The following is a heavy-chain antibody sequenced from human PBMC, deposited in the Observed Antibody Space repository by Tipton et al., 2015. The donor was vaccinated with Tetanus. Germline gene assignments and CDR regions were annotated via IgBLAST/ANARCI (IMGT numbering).Heavy chain of an antibody. CDR2: THHSGNT. J-gene: IGHJ3*02. D-gene: IGHD3-10*01. CDR1: GASLRGGDYH. CDR3: ARWGDASGSPNLYAFDI. Sequence: VKPSETLSLTCTVSGASLRGGDYHWSWIRQPPGKGLEWIGYTHHSGNTKYNPSLSGRVTTSVDTSKNQFSLKISSLTAADTAVYYCARWGDASGSPNLYAFDIWGQGTMVSVSS. V-gene: IGHV4-61*08.